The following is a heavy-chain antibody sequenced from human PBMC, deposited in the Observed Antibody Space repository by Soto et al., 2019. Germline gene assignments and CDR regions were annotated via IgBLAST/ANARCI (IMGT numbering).Heavy chain of an antibody. V-gene: IGHV1-69*06. CDR2: IIPIFGTA. CDR1: GGTFSSYA. D-gene: IGHD1-26*01. CDR3: ARVPSPYGPAMGYYYYGIEV. Sequence: SVKVSCKASGGTFSSYAISWVRQTPGQGLEWMGGIIPIFGTANYAQKFQGRVTITADKSTSTAYMELSSLGSEDTAVYYCARVPSPYGPAMGYYYYGIEVSGQGPTITVSS. J-gene: IGHJ6*01.